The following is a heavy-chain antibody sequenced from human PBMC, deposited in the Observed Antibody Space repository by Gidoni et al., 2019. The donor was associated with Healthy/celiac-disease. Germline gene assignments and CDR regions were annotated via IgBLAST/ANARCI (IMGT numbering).Heavy chain of an antibody. CDR1: GFSLGNARMG. V-gene: IGHV2-26*01. Sequence: QVTLKASGPVLVKPTETPTLTCTASGFSLGNARMGVSWIRQPPGKALVWLAHIFSNDEKSYSTSLKSRLTISKDTSKSQVVLTMTNMDPVDTATYYCARIRRSNPLLWGLPKGPFDYWGQGTLVTVSS. CDR2: IFSNDEK. J-gene: IGHJ4*02. D-gene: IGHD3-10*01. CDR3: ARIRRSNPLLWGLPKGPFDY.